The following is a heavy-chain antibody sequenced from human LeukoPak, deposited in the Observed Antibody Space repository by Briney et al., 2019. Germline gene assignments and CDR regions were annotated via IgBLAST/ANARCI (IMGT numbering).Heavy chain of an antibody. CDR3: AGMYYYDSSGWYYYMDV. V-gene: IGHV4-59*01. D-gene: IGHD3-22*01. J-gene: IGHJ6*03. Sequence: SETLSLTCIVSGGSISSYYWSWIRQPPGKGLEWIGYIYYSGSTNYNPSLKSRVTISVDTSKNQFSLKLSSVTAADTAVYYCAGMYYYDSSGWYYYMDVWGKGTTVTVSS. CDR2: IYYSGST. CDR1: GGSISSYY.